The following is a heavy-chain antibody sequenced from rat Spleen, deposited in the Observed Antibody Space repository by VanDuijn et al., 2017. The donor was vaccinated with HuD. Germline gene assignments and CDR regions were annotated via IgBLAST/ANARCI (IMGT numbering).Heavy chain of an antibody. CDR3: TTAVPTNY. D-gene: IGHD1-4*01. CDR1: GFTFSNYG. CDR2: ITNSGGST. Sequence: EVQLVESGGGLVQPGRSLKLSCAASGFTFSNYGMAWVRQAPTKGLEWVASITNSGGSTYYRDSVKGRFTISRDNAKSTLYLQMDSLRSEDTATYYCTTAVPTNYWGQGVMVTVSS. V-gene: IGHV5-27*01. J-gene: IGHJ2*01.